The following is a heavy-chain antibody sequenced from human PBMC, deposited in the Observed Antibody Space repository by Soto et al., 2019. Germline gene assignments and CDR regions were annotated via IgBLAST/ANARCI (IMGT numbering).Heavy chain of an antibody. J-gene: IGHJ4*02. D-gene: IGHD1-26*01. CDR1: GYSFTSLD. CDR3: ARGVSAGVDY. CDR2: MQPSTGRT. V-gene: IGHV1-8*01. Sequence: ASVKVSCKASGYSFTSLDINWLRQTAGQGLEWMGWMQPSTGRTGYAQKFQGRVTMTRDTSINTAYMELTTLTSDDTAFYYCARGVSAGVDYWGQGTLVTVSS.